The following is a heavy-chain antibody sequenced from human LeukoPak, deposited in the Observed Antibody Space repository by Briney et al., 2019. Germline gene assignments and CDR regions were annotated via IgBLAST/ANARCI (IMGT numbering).Heavy chain of an antibody. CDR2: SSGSCGST. CDR1: GCTFSSYA. Sequence: GGSLRLYRAASGCTFSSYAMSWVRHALGKGLAWVSASSGSCGSTYYPVSAKGRFTISRDNSKNTMYLQMCSLRAEDTAVYYCAKDKTYYYDSSGYFPAWGQGTLVTVSS. V-gene: IGHV3-23*01. J-gene: IGHJ5*02. D-gene: IGHD3-22*01. CDR3: AKDKTYYYDSSGYFPA.